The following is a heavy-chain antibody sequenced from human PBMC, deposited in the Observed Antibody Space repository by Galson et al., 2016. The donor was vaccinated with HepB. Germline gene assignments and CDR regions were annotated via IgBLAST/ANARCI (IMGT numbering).Heavy chain of an antibody. V-gene: IGHV4-39*01. CDR1: GGSISNRSYF. CDR2: IYYSGRT. D-gene: IGHD1-26*01. Sequence: ETLSLTCNVSGGSISNRSYFWAWIRQPPGKGLEWIATIYYSGRTYYSPSLQSRVTISVDTSKNQFSLMLTSVSAADTAVYYCATLQVGAITKGFEIWGQGTMVTVSS. CDR3: ATLQVGAITKGFEI. J-gene: IGHJ3*02.